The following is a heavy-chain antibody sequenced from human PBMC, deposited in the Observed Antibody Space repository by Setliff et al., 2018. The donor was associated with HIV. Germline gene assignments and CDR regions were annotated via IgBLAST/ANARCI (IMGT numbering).Heavy chain of an antibody. J-gene: IGHJ4*02. CDR3: ARGVKGIATTGKYYFDY. Sequence: ASVKVSCKTSGYAFTDYSIHWVRQAPGQGLEWVGRINPDSRGTNYAQTFQGRVTMTRDTSVSTAYMELSRLTSDDTAVFYCARGVKGIATTGKYYFDYWGQRTLVTVSS. V-gene: IGHV1-2*06. D-gene: IGHD6-13*01. CDR1: GYAFTDYS. CDR2: INPDSRGT.